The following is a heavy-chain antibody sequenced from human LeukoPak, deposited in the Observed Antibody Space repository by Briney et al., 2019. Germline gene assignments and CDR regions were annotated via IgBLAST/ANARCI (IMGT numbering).Heavy chain of an antibody. CDR3: ARERGPWWYFDL. CDR1: GGSINSYY. D-gene: IGHD3-10*01. V-gene: IGHV4-59*01. J-gene: IGHJ2*01. Sequence: PSETLSLTCTVSGGSINSYYWSWIRQPPGKGLEWIGYISYSGNTNYNPSLKSRVTISVDTSQTQFYVRLSSVTAADTAVYYCARERGPWWYFDLWGRGTLVTVSS. CDR2: ISYSGNT.